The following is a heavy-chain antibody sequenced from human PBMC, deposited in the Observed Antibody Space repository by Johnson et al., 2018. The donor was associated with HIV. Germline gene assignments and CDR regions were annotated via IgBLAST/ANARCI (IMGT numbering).Heavy chain of an antibody. CDR1: GFIFDEYG. J-gene: IGHJ3*02. V-gene: IGHV3-20*04. CDR2: INWNGGRT. CDR3: ARGSVLAGYFSLDPFDI. D-gene: IGHD3-9*01. Sequence: EQLVESGGTVVRPGGSLRLSCAASGFIFDEYGMNWVRQAPGKGLEWVSTINWNGGRTGYAASVKARFTISRDSAKTSLYLQMNSLRAEDTALYYCARGSVLAGYFSLDPFDIWGQGTMVTVSS.